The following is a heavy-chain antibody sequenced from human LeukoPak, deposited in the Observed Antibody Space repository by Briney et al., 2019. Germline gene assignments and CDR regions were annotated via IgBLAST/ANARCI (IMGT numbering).Heavy chain of an antibody. Sequence: GGSLRLSCAASGFTFSSHGMSWVRQAPGKGLEWVSTISGSGDNTYYADSVKGRFTISRDNSKNTLYLQMNSLKIEDTAVYYCTRGYSRVSIYAFDIWGQGTMVTVSS. V-gene: IGHV3-23*01. D-gene: IGHD6-13*01. CDR3: TRGYSRVSIYAFDI. J-gene: IGHJ3*02. CDR2: ISGSGDNT. CDR1: GFTFSSHG.